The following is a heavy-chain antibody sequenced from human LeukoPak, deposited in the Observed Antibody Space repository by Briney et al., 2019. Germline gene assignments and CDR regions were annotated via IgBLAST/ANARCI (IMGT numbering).Heavy chain of an antibody. Sequence: SGGSLTLLCGASGLPLKDYVMIWPRPAPGKAREWVSYIDHSGQDLLYADSAKGRFTISRDNGKNSLYLQLRSLRADATAVYYCARAAYNWNWGQGTLFTVSS. V-gene: IGHV3-11*01. J-gene: IGHJ4*02. CDR3: ARAAYNWN. CDR1: GLPLKDYV. D-gene: IGHD1-20*01. CDR2: IDHSGQDL.